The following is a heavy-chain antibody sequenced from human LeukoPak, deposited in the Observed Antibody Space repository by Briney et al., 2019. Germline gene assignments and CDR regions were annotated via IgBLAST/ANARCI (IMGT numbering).Heavy chain of an antibody. CDR3: ARRPLGGCLDY. CDR1: GGSISSSDW. D-gene: IGHD3-10*01. V-gene: IGHV4-4*02. CDR2: IYHSGST. J-gene: IGHJ4*02. Sequence: SETLSLTCAVSGGSISSSDWWSWVRQPPGKGLEWIGEIYHSGSTNYNPSLESRVTISVDKSKNQFSLKLSSVTAADTAVYYCARRPLGGCLDYWGQGTLVTVSS.